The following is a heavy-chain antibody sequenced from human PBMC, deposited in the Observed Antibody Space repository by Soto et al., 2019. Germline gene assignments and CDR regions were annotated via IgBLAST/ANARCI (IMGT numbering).Heavy chain of an antibody. CDR2: IMGTGGKT. Sequence: EVQLLESGGGLVQPGGSLTLSCAASGFSFSSYPMNWVRQAPGKGLESVAVIMGTGGKTYYADSVQGRFTISRDDSKSTVFLQMNSLRAYDTATYYCAKGGDNWYFDYRGQGTLVTVTS. CDR1: GFSFSSYP. V-gene: IGHV3-23*01. J-gene: IGHJ4*02. CDR3: AKGGDNWYFDY. D-gene: IGHD1-20*01.